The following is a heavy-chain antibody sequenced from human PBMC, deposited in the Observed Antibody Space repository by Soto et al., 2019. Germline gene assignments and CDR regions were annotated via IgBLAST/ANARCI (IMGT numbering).Heavy chain of an antibody. Sequence: AXVKVSCKASGYSFSNYAMHWVRQAPGHRLEWMGWINVGNGHTRYSEKFKGRVAFTGDTSATTAYMELSGLRSEDTAVYYCAKDQDVDTSLIDAFDMWGQGTMVTVS. J-gene: IGHJ3*02. CDR3: AKDQDVDTSLIDAFDM. CDR2: INVGNGHT. CDR1: GYSFSNYA. D-gene: IGHD5-18*01. V-gene: IGHV1-3*01.